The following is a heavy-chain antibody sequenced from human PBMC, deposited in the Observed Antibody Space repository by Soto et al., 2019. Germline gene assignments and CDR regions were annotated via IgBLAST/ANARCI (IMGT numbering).Heavy chain of an antibody. CDR1: GYTFSNYG. CDR2: ISLYSDGT. Sequence: ASVKVSCNTSGYTFSNYGITWVRQAPGQPLEWLRWISLYSDGTNYAQKLQGRVTMTTDTSTSTAYMELRSLRSDGTAVYYCASSAYYYDSSGYYPALFDYWGQGTLVTVSS. V-gene: IGHV1-18*01. D-gene: IGHD3-22*01. CDR3: ASSAYYYDSSGYYPALFDY. J-gene: IGHJ4*02.